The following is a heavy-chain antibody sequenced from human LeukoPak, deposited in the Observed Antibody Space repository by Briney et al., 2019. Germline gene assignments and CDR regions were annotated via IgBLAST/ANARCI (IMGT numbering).Heavy chain of an antibody. D-gene: IGHD4-17*01. V-gene: IGHV1-69*13. Sequence: ASVKVSCKASGGTFSSYAISWVRQAPGQGLEWMGGIIPIFGTANYAQKFQGRVTITADGSTSTAYMELSSLRSEDTAVYYCARAPDYGDYNIYFDYWGQGTLVTVSS. CDR3: ARAPDYGDYNIYFDY. CDR1: GGTFSSYA. J-gene: IGHJ4*02. CDR2: IIPIFGTA.